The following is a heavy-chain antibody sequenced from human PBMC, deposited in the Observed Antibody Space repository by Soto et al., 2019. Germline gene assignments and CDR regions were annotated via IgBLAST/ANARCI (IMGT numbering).Heavy chain of an antibody. D-gene: IGHD3-22*01. Sequence: SETLSLTCTFSGCSISSYYWSWIRQPPGKGLEWIGYIYYTGTTTYNPSIKSRVTISVDSSKNQFSLNLTSVSAADTAVYYCARLGGFYQSLDSWGQGTLVTVLL. CDR2: IYYTGTT. V-gene: IGHV4-59*08. CDR1: GCSISSYY. CDR3: ARLGGFYQSLDS. J-gene: IGHJ5*01.